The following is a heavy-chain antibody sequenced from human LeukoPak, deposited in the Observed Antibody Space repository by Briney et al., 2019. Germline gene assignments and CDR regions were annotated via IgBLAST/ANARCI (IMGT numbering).Heavy chain of an antibody. Sequence: GGSLRLSCQASGFIFTDYAMSWVRQAPGKGLEWVSSINNGGGGTFFADSVKGRFTISRDDSRGMVYLQMNSLNAEDTAVYYCARSGLATCHYWGQGTLVTVSS. CDR2: INNGGGGT. D-gene: IGHD3-10*01. V-gene: IGHV3-23*01. CDR1: GFIFTDYA. CDR3: ARSGLATCHY. J-gene: IGHJ4*02.